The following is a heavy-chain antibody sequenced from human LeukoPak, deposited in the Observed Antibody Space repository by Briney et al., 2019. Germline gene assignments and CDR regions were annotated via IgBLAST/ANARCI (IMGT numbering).Heavy chain of an antibody. CDR3: ALGLLWFGELSGLDY. J-gene: IGHJ4*02. D-gene: IGHD3-10*01. V-gene: IGHV4-39*07. CDR2: IYYSGST. Sequence: SETLSLTCTVSGGSISSSSYYWGWIRQPPGKGLEWIGSIYYSGSTYYNPSLKSRVTISVDTSKNQFSLKLSSVTAADTAVYYCALGLLWFGELSGLDYWGQGTLVTVSS. CDR1: GGSISSSSYY.